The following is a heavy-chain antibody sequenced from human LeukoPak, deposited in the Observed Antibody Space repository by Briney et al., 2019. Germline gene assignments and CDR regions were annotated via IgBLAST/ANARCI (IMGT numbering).Heavy chain of an antibody. V-gene: IGHV5-51*01. Sequence: GESLKISCEASGFNFNTYWIGWVRQMPGKGLEWMGIIYPGDSDTTYSPSFQGQVTISADKSISTAYLQWSSLKASDTAIYYCARRGYSGYDFDYWGQGTLVTVSS. J-gene: IGHJ4*02. CDR2: IYPGDSDT. D-gene: IGHD5-12*01. CDR1: GFNFNTYW. CDR3: ARRGYSGYDFDY.